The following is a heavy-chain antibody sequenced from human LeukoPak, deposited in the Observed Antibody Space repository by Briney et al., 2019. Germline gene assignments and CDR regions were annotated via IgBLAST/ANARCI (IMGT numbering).Heavy chain of an antibody. Sequence: PSETLSLTCTVSGGSLSSYYWSWIRQPAGKGLEWIGRIYTSGSTNYNPSLKSRVTMSVDTSKNQFSLKLSSVTAADTAVYYCARVDSSSWSLSPNAEYFQHWGQGTLVTVSS. CDR1: GGSLSSYY. D-gene: IGHD6-13*01. CDR2: IYTSGST. J-gene: IGHJ1*01. V-gene: IGHV4-4*07. CDR3: ARVDSSSWSLSPNAEYFQH.